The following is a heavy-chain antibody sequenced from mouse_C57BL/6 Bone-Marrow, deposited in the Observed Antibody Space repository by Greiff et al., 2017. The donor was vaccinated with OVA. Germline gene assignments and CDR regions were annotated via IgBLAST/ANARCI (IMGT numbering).Heavy chain of an antibody. V-gene: IGHV5-4*03. Sequence: EVKLEESGGGLVKPGGSLKLSCAASGFTFSSYAMSWVRQTPEKRLEWVATISDGGSYTYYPDNVKGRFTISRDNAKNNLYLQMSHLKSEDTAMYYCARGDYYGSSYGFDYWGQGTTLTVSS. CDR2: ISDGGSYT. CDR3: ARGDYYGSSYGFDY. CDR1: GFTFSSYA. J-gene: IGHJ2*01. D-gene: IGHD1-1*01.